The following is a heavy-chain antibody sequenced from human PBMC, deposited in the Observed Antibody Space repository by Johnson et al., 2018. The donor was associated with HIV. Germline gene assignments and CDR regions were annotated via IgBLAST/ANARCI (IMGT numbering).Heavy chain of an antibody. CDR2: IYSGGST. D-gene: IGHD6-6*01. V-gene: IGHV3-66*02. Sequence: EVQLVESGGDVVRPGGSLRLSCAASGFTVSSNYMSWVRQAPGKGLEWVSVIYSGGSTYYADSVKGRFTISRDNPNKTLYLQMNSLRAEDTAVYYCARAQAGIAAHEGNEPNSDAFDIWGQGTMVTVSS. CDR3: ARAQAGIAAHEGNEPNSDAFDI. J-gene: IGHJ3*02. CDR1: GFTVSSNY.